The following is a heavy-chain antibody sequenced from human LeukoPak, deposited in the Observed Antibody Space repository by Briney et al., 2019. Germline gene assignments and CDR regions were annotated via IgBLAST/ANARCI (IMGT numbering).Heavy chain of an antibody. CDR2: ISWNSGII. Sequence: LTLSCAPSGFTLHDYAMHWVRQAPAKGRQWVSGISWNSGIIGYADSVKGRFTISRDNAKNSLYLQMNSLRAEDTALYYCAKDMVFRRGWYGWFDPWGQGTLVTVSS. CDR1: GFTLHDYA. CDR3: AKDMVFRRGWYGWFDP. D-gene: IGHD6-19*01. J-gene: IGHJ5*02. V-gene: IGHV3-9*01.